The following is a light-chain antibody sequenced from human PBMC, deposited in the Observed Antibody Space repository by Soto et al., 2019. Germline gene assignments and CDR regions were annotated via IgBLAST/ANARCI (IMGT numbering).Light chain of an antibody. CDR2: GVN. V-gene: IGLV2-14*01. J-gene: IGLJ1*01. CDR3: SSYTSSITCV. Sequence: QSVLTQPASVSGSPGHSITISCTGTSSDIGDYNYVSWYQQRPEKAPELMIYGVNNRPPGVSNRFSGSKSGNTASLTISGLQAEDEADYYCSSYTSSITCVFGTGTKVTVL. CDR1: SSDIGDYNY.